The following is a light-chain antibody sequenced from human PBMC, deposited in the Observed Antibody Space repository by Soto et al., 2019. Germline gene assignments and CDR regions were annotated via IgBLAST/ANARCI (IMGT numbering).Light chain of an antibody. CDR3: QQYDNFPRT. J-gene: IGKJ1*01. V-gene: IGKV1-33*01. Sequence: DIQLTQSPASLSASVGDRVTITCRASDNIGSNLNWYQQKPGKAPKILIYDSSNLETGVPSRFSGSGSGTDFTFTISSLQPEDIATYYCQQYDNFPRTFGQGTKVDIK. CDR1: DNIGSN. CDR2: DSS.